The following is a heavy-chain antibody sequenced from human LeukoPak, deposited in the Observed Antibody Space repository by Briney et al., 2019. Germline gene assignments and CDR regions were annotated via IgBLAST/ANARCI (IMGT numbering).Heavy chain of an antibody. J-gene: IGHJ5*02. D-gene: IGHD3-10*01. V-gene: IGHV1-18*01. CDR1: GYTFTSYG. CDR2: ISAYNGNT. CDR3: ARGGLLWFGDPNWFDP. Sequence: AASVKVSCKASGYTFTSYGISWVRQAPGQGLEWMGWISAYNGNTNYAQKLQGRVTMTTDTSTSTAYMELRSLRSEDTAVYYCARGGLLWFGDPNWFDPWGQGTLVTVSS.